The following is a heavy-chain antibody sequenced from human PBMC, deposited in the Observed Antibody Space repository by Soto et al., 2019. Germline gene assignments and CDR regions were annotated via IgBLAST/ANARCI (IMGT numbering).Heavy chain of an antibody. V-gene: IGHV1-46*03. D-gene: IGHD2-15*01. Sequence: GASVKVSCKASGYTFTSYYMHWVRQAPGQGLEWMGIINPSGGSTSYAQKFQGRVTMTRDTSTSTVYMELSSLRSEDTAVYYCARDLVCSGGSCYSGVYYYYYMDVWGKGTTVTVS. J-gene: IGHJ6*03. CDR3: ARDLVCSGGSCYSGVYYYYYMDV. CDR2: INPSGGST. CDR1: GYTFTSYY.